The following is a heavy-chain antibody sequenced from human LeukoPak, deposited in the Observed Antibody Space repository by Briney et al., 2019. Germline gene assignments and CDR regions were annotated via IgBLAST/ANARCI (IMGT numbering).Heavy chain of an antibody. CDR1: GYSISSGYY. J-gene: IGHJ4*02. CDR2: IYHSGST. Sequence: SETLSLTCAVSGYSISSGYYWGWIRHPPGKGPEWIGSIYHSGSTYYNPSLKSRVTISVDTSKNQFSLKLGSVTAADTAVYYCARRSTTGTPFDYWGQGTLVTVSS. CDR3: ARRSTTGTPFDY. D-gene: IGHD1-1*01. V-gene: IGHV4-38-2*01.